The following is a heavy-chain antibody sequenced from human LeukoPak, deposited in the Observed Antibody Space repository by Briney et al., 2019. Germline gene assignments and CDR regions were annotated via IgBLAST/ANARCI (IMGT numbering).Heavy chain of an antibody. J-gene: IGHJ4*02. CDR2: ISYDGRNI. V-gene: IGHV3-30*18. Sequence: GGSLRLSCAASGFTFNNYGMHWVRQAPGKGLEWVAVISYDGRNIHYPDSVRGRFTISRDISTDTLWLQMDSLRTEDTAVYYCAKGPLRGTAAAIDYWGQGTLVTVSS. D-gene: IGHD2-2*01. CDR1: GFTFNNYG. CDR3: AKGPLRGTAAAIDY.